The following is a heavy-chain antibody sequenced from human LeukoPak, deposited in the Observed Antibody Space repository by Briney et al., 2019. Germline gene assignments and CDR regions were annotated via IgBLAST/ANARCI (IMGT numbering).Heavy chain of an antibody. CDR2: INHSGST. CDR1: GGSFSGYY. J-gene: IGHJ3*02. V-gene: IGHV4-34*01. Sequence: PSETLSLTXAVYGGSFSGYYWSWIRQPPGKGLEWLGEINHSGSTNYNPSLKSRVTISVDTSKNQFSLKLSSVTAADTAVYYCARVKLGYCSSTSCYKRAFDIWGQGTMVTVSS. D-gene: IGHD2-2*02. CDR3: ARVKLGYCSSTSCYKRAFDI.